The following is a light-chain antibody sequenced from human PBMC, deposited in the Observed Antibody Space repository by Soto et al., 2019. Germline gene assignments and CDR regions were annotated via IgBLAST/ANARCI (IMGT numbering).Light chain of an antibody. CDR1: QSISSW. CDR3: QQYNSYSGR. Sequence: DMQMTQSPSTLSASVGDRVTITCRASQSISSWLAWYQQKPGKAPKLLIYDASSLESGVPSRFSGSGSGTEFTLTISSLQPDDFATYYCQQYNSYSGRFGQGTKVDI. CDR2: DAS. V-gene: IGKV1-5*01. J-gene: IGKJ1*01.